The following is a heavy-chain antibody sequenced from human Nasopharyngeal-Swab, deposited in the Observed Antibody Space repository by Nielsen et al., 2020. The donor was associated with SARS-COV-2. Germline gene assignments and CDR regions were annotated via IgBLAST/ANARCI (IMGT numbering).Heavy chain of an antibody. Sequence: GGSLRLFCAASGFTFSDYYMSWIRQAPGKGLEWVSYISSSGSTIYYADSVKGRFTISRDNAKNSLYLQMNSLRAEDTAVYYCARGGPGYYDFWSGPQGYYYGMDVWGQGTTVTVSS. V-gene: IGHV3-11*01. CDR1: GFTFSDYY. CDR2: ISSSGSTI. J-gene: IGHJ6*02. CDR3: ARGGPGYYDFWSGPQGYYYGMDV. D-gene: IGHD3-3*01.